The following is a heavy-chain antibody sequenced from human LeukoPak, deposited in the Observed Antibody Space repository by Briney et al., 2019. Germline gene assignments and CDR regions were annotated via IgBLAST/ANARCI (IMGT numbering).Heavy chain of an antibody. V-gene: IGHV1-69*05. J-gene: IGHJ4*02. Sequence: GSSVKVSCKASGGTFSSYAISWVRQAPGQGLEWMGGIIPIFGTANYAQKLQGRVTMTTDTSTSTAYMELRSLRSDDTAVYYCARHYDIFLDYWGQGTLVTVSS. D-gene: IGHD3-9*01. CDR3: ARHYDIFLDY. CDR1: GGTFSSYA. CDR2: IIPIFGTA.